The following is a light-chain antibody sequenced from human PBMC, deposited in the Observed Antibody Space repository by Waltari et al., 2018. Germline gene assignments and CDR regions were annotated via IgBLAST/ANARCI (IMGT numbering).Light chain of an antibody. CDR2: DAS. J-gene: IGKJ2*01. Sequence: EIVLTQSPATLSLSPGDTATLSCRASQSVGSYLAWYQQKPGQPPRLLIYDASNRATGVPARFRGSGSGTVFTLTISSLEAEDFAVYYCQQRSNWTPHTFGQGARLEIK. CDR1: QSVGSY. CDR3: QQRSNWTPHT. V-gene: IGKV3-11*01.